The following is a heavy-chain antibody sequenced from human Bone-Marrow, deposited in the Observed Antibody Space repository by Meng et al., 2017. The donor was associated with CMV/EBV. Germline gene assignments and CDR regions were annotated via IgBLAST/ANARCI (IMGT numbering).Heavy chain of an antibody. CDR2: INPNSGGT. CDR1: GYTFTGYY. D-gene: IGHD2-2*01. Sequence: ASVKVSCKASGYTFTGYYLHWVRQAPGQGFEWMGWINPNSGGTNYAQKFQGRVTMTRDTSISTAYMELSRLRSDDTAVYYCAKDLVPAAVGQDAFDVWGQGTMVTVSS. CDR3: AKDLVPAAVGQDAFDV. V-gene: IGHV1-2*02. J-gene: IGHJ3*01.